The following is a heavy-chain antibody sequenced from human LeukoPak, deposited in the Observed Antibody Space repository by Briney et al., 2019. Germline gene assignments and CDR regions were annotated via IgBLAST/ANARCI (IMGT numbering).Heavy chain of an antibody. D-gene: IGHD4-17*01. CDR1: GFTFSSYA. V-gene: IGHV3-23*01. J-gene: IGHJ4*02. CDR3: AKHRATVMTPFDN. CDR2: LSVSGAST. Sequence: GGSLRLSCAASGFTFSSYAMSWVRQAPGRGQEWLSDLSVSGASTYYTDSVKGRFTISRDNSKNTLYLQMNSLRAEDAAVYYCAKHRATVMTPFDNWGQGTLVTVSS.